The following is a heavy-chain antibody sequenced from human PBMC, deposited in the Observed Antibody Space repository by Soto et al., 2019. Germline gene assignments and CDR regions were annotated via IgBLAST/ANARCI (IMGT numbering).Heavy chain of an antibody. D-gene: IGHD5-12*01. CDR2: INTKFGAT. CDR3: ARGASSGFEYWYFDL. J-gene: IGHJ2*01. V-gene: IGHV1-69*01. Sequence: QVQLVQSGAELKKPGSSVKVSCEASGGSFSKKAISWVRQAPGQGLEWMGGINTKFGATNYAPKFQGRITIAPDELTNTVNMALSSLTSEDTAVYYCARGASSGFEYWYFDLWGRCTAVSVSS. CDR1: GGSFSKKA.